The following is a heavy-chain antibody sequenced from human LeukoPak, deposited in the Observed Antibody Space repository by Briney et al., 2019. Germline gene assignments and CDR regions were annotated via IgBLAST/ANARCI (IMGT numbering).Heavy chain of an antibody. V-gene: IGHV3-48*03. CDR2: ISACGTLT. J-gene: IGHJ3*02. Sequence: PGGSLRLSCAASGFSFSSYEMNWVRQAPGKGLEGISYISACGTLTHYADSVEGRFTISRDNAKNSLYLQMNSLRSEDTAVYYCARSGYYDILTLGAFDIWGQGTMVTVSS. CDR1: GFSFSSYE. D-gene: IGHD3-9*01. CDR3: ARSGYYDILTLGAFDI.